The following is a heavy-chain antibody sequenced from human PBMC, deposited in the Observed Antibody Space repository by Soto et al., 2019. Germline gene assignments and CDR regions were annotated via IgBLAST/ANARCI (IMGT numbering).Heavy chain of an antibody. Sequence: QVQLQESGPGLVKPSETLSLTCTVSGGSISSYYWSWIRQPPGKGLEWIGYIYYSGSTNYNPSLKSRVTISVDTSKNQFSLKLSSVTAADTAVYYCARDGDYAAFDIWGQGTMVTVSS. CDR1: GGSISSYY. CDR2: IYYSGST. D-gene: IGHD4-17*01. CDR3: ARDGDYAAFDI. V-gene: IGHV4-59*01. J-gene: IGHJ3*02.